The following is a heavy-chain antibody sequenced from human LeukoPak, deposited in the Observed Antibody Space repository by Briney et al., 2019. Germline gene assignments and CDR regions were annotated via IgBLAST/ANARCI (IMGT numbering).Heavy chain of an antibody. D-gene: IGHD3-9*01. Sequence: ASVKVSCKASGYTFTRYYMHWVRQAPGQGLEWMGWVTSYNGDTNYAQKFQGRVTMSTDTSTSTAYMELRSLRFDDTAIYYCAKDWHILTGRNCFDPWGQGTLVTVSS. CDR3: AKDWHILTGRNCFDP. CDR2: VTSYNGDT. CDR1: GYTFTRYY. J-gene: IGHJ5*02. V-gene: IGHV1-18*04.